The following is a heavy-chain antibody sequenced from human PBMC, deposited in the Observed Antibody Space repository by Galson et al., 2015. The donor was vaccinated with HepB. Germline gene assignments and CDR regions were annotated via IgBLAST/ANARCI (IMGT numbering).Heavy chain of an antibody. D-gene: IGHD6-19*01. V-gene: IGHV3-7*03. J-gene: IGHJ6*02. CDR1: GFTFSSYW. CDR2: IKQDGSEK. CDR3: ARDISGWNSFYYYYYGMDV. Sequence: SLRLSCAASGFTFSSYWMSWVRQAPGKGLEWVANIKQDGSEKYYVDSVKGRFTISRDNAKNSLYLQMNSLRAEDTAVYYCARDISGWNSFYYYYYGMDVWGQGTTVTVSS.